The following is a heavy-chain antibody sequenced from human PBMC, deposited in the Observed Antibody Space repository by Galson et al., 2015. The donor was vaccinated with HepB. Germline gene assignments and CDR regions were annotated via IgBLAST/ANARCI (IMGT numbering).Heavy chain of an antibody. CDR1: GFTFSSYS. Sequence: SLRLSCAASGFTFSSYSMNWVRQAPGKGLEWVSYISSSSSTIYYADSVKGRFTISRDNAKNSLYLQMNSLRDEDTAVYYCAREYGDYRTSYYYYGMDVWGQGTTVTVSS. CDR2: ISSSSSTI. J-gene: IGHJ6*02. V-gene: IGHV3-48*02. CDR3: AREYGDYRTSYYYYGMDV. D-gene: IGHD4-17*01.